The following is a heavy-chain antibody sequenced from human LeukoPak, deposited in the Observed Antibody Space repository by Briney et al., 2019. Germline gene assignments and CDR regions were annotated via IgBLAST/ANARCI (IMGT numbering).Heavy chain of an antibody. V-gene: IGHV1-2*02. CDR2: INPNSGGT. CDR3: ARVSASYSSGWYSGSAFDY. CDR1: GYTFTGYY. Sequence: GASVKVSCKASGYTFTGYYMHWVRQAPGQGLEWMGWINPNSGGTNYAQKFQGRVTMTRDTSISTAYMELSRLRSDDMAVYYCARVSASYSSGWYSGSAFDYWGQGTLVTVSS. J-gene: IGHJ4*02. D-gene: IGHD6-19*01.